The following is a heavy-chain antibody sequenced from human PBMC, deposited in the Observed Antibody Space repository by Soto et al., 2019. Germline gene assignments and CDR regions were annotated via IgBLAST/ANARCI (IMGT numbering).Heavy chain of an antibody. CDR2: ISSSGSTI. Sequence: ALRLSCAASGFTFSDYYMSWIRQAPGKGLEWVSYISSSGSTIYYADSVKGRFTISRDNAKNSLYLQMNSLRAEDTAVYYCARDCGGDCLFSPYGMDVWGQGTTVTVSS. J-gene: IGHJ6*02. V-gene: IGHV3-11*01. CDR3: ARDCGGDCLFSPYGMDV. D-gene: IGHD2-21*02. CDR1: GFTFSDYY.